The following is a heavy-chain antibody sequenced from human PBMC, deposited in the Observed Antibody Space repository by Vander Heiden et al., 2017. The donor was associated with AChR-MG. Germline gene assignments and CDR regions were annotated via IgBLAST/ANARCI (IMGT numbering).Heavy chain of an antibody. J-gene: IGHJ3*02. CDR3: ATPLWTNDYGDYDAFDI. CDR2: IYPGDSDT. CDR1: GYSFTSYW. V-gene: IGHV5-51*01. Sequence: EVQLVQSGAEVKKPGESLKISCKGSGYSFTSYWIGWVRQMPGKGLEWMGIIYPGDSDTRYSPSFQGQVTISADKSISTAYLQWSSLKASDTAMYYCATPLWTNDYGDYDAFDIWGQGTMVTVSS. D-gene: IGHD4-17*01.